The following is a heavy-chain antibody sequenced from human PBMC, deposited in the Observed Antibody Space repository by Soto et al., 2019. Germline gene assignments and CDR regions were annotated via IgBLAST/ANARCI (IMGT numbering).Heavy chain of an antibody. CDR2: ISYDSDTI. CDR3: ARLYYDYV. V-gene: IGHV3-48*02. J-gene: IGHJ6*02. D-gene: IGHD3-3*01. Sequence: EFQLVESGGALVQPGGSLRLSCAGSGFTFGTYSMNWVRQAAGKGLEWIAYISYDSDTIQYADSVKGRFTISRDNAKNSLYRQMNSRRDEDTAVYYCARLYYDYVWGQGTTVTVSS. CDR1: GFTFGTYS.